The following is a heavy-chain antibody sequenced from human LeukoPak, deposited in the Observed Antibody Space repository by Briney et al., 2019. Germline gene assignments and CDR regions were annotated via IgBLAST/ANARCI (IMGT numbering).Heavy chain of an antibody. CDR3: ARVIPGDSDLDY. V-gene: IGHV3-48*03. J-gene: IGHJ4*02. D-gene: IGHD2-21*02. CDR2: ISSSGSTI. CDR1: GFTFSSYE. Sequence: GGSLRLSCAASGFTFSSYEMNWFGRAPGRGREGFSYISSSGSTIYYADSVKGRFTISRDNAKNSLYLQMNSLRAEDTAVYYCARVIPGDSDLDYWGQGTLVTVSS.